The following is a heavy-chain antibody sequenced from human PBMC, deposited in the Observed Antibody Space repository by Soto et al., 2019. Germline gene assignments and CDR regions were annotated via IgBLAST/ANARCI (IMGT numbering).Heavy chain of an antibody. V-gene: IGHV1-18*01. CDR3: AREPTLYYYDSSGYYSWFAP. J-gene: IGHJ5*02. D-gene: IGHD3-22*01. CDR2: ISAYNGNT. Sequence: QVQLVQSGAEVKKPGASVKVSCKASGYTFTSYGISWVRQAPGQGLEWMGWISAYNGNTNYAQKLQGRVTMTTDTSTSTAYMELRSLRSDDTAVYYCAREPTLYYYDSSGYYSWFAPWGQGTLVTVSS. CDR1: GYTFTSYG.